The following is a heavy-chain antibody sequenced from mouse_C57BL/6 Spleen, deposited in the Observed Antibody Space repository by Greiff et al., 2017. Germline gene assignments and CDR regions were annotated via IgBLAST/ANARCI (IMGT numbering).Heavy chain of an antibody. J-gene: IGHJ3*01. CDR2: INPGSGGT. Sequence: QVQLQQSGAELVRPGTSVKVSCKASGYAFTNYLIEWVKQRPGQGLEWIGVINPGSGGTNYNEKFKGKATLTADKSSSTAYMQLRSLTSVDSAVYFCATNYYGSPAWFAYWGQGTLVTVAA. CDR3: ATNYYGSPAWFAY. V-gene: IGHV1-54*01. CDR1: GYAFTNYL. D-gene: IGHD1-1*01.